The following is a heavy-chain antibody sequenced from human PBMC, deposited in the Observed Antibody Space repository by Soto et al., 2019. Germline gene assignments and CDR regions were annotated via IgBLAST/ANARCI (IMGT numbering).Heavy chain of an antibody. CDR3: LAFLSDRDY. J-gene: IGHJ4*02. D-gene: IGHD5-12*01. V-gene: IGHV3-72*01. CDR2: SKLTVESYTK. Sequence: EVQLAESWGGLVQPGGSLRLSCVVSGFTLSDNDMDWVRQAPGKGLEWVGRSKLTVESYTKEYAASVKGRFTISRHDSENSLSLQMDSLKTWDTAFYYCLAFLSDRDYWGQGTLVNVSS. CDR1: GFTLSDND.